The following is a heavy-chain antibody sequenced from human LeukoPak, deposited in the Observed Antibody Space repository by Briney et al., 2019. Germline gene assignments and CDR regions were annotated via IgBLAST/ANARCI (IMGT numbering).Heavy chain of an antibody. V-gene: IGHV1-18*01. J-gene: IGHJ6*02. CDR3: ARDRWIVVVPAASNGMDV. CDR1: GYTFTSYG. CDR2: ISAYNGNT. Sequence: ASVEVSCKASGYTFTSYGISWVRQAPGQGLEWMGWISAYNGNTNYAQKLRGRVTMTTDTSTSTAYMELRSLRSDDTAVYYCARDRWIVVVPAASNGMDVWGQGTTVTVSS. D-gene: IGHD2-2*01.